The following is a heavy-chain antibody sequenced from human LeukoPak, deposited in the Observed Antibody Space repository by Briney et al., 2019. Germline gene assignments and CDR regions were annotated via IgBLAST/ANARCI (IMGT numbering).Heavy chain of an antibody. D-gene: IGHD5-12*01. Sequence: SGTLSLTCTVSGDSVTSGTYFWTWIGQPPGKGLEWIGYIYYSGSTNYNPSLKSRVTISADTSKNQFSLKLSSVTAADTAMYYCARDSPLYSGYDVFDYWGQGTLVTVSS. J-gene: IGHJ4*02. CDR3: ARDSPLYSGYDVFDY. CDR2: IYYSGST. CDR1: GDSVTSGTYF. V-gene: IGHV4-61*01.